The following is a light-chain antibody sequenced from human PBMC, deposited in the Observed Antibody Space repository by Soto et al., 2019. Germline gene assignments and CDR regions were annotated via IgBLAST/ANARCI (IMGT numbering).Light chain of an antibody. CDR1: QSVSRSY. J-gene: IGKJ4*01. Sequence: EIVLTQSPGTLSLSSGERATLSCRASQSVSRSYLAWYQQKLGQPPRLLIYGASNRATGIPDRFSGSGSGTDVTLTIGRLEPEDFAVYYCQHYATSPPTFGGGTKVEIK. V-gene: IGKV3-20*01. CDR2: GAS. CDR3: QHYATSPPT.